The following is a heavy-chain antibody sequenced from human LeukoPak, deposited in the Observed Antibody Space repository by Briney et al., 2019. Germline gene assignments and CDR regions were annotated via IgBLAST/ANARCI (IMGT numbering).Heavy chain of an antibody. D-gene: IGHD6-13*01. CDR2: ISSSSSTI. CDR1: GFTFSTYS. Sequence: GGSLRLSCAASGFTFSTYSMNWIRQAPGKGLEWVSYISSSSSTIYYADSVKGRFTISRDNAKNSLYLQMNSLRAEDTAVYYCARDPQQQLVRSHYYGMDVWGQGTTVTVSS. J-gene: IGHJ6*02. V-gene: IGHV3-48*01. CDR3: ARDPQQQLVRSHYYGMDV.